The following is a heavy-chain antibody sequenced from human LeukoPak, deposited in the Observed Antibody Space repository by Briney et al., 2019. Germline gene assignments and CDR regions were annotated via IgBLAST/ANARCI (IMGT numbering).Heavy chain of an antibody. CDR3: VRDSYSSGIDF. J-gene: IGHJ4*02. D-gene: IGHD3-10*01. CDR1: GFTFTTYF. Sequence: GGSLRLSCAASGFTFTTYFMTWVRQGPGNGLEWVAHISQDATEKFYVDSVKGRFTISRDNTRNSLYLQMNSLRAEDTAVYYCVRDSYSSGIDFWGQGTLVTVSS. CDR2: ISQDATEK. V-gene: IGHV3-7*04.